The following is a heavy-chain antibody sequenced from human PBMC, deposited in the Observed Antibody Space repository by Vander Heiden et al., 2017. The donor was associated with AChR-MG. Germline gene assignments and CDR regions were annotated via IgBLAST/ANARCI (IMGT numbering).Heavy chain of an antibody. V-gene: IGHV3-53*02. J-gene: IGHJ1*01. CDR3: ARGPPYYGLQH. CDR1: GFTVSNNY. D-gene: IGHD3-22*01. Sequence: EVQLVETGGGLIQPGGSLRLSCAASGFTVSNNYMSWVRQAPGKGLEWVSVIDSSGGTYYADSVKGRFTISRDTSKNTVHLQMNSLRAEDTAVYFCARGPPYYGLQHWGQGTLVTVSS. CDR2: IDSSGGT.